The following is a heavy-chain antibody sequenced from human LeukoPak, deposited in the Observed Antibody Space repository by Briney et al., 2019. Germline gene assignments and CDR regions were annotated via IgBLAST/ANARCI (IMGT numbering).Heavy chain of an antibody. J-gene: IGHJ4*02. D-gene: IGHD5-18*01. CDR1: GFTFSSYS. CDR2: ISSSSSYI. CDR3: ARSAIYTNYFDY. V-gene: IGHV3-21*01. Sequence: GGSLRLSRAASGFTFSSYSMNWVRQAPGKGLEWVSSISSSSSYIYYADSVKGRFTISRDNAKNSLYLQMNSLRAEDTAVYYCARSAIYTNYFDYWGQGTLVTVSS.